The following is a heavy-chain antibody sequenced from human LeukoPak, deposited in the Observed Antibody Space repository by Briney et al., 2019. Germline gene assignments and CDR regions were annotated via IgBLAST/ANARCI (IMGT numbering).Heavy chain of an antibody. J-gene: IGHJ6*03. V-gene: IGHV4-39*07. Sequence: SETLSLTCTVSGGSISSSSYYWGWIRQPPGKGLEWIGSIYYSGSTYYNPSLKSRVTISVDTSKNKFSLKLSSVTAADTAVYYCARGAPDGRDVRFLEWLPRDYYYYMDVWGKGTTVTVSS. CDR1: GGSISSSSYY. CDR2: IYYSGST. D-gene: IGHD3-3*01. CDR3: ARGAPDGRDVRFLEWLPRDYYYYMDV.